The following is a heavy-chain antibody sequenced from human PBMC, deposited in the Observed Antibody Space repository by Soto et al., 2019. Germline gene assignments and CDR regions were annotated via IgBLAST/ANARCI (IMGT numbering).Heavy chain of an antibody. CDR2: ISGGGGST. CDR3: AKQSYYYDSTGYYYYFDY. D-gene: IGHD3-22*01. J-gene: IGHJ4*02. V-gene: IGHV3-23*01. CDR1: GFSFSTFV. Sequence: EMQLLESGGGLVQPAGSLRVSCAASGFSFSTFVMSWVRQAPGKGLEWVSGISGGGGSTYYADSVKGRFTISRDNSKNTVSLQMNSLRPEDTAVYYCAKQSYYYDSTGYYYYFDYWGQGTLVTVSS.